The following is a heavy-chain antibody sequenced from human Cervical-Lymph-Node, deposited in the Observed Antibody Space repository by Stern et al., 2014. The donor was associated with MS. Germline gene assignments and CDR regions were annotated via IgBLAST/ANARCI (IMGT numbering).Heavy chain of an antibody. CDR1: GYTFTSYA. D-gene: IGHD6-6*01. CDR2: INTNTGNP. Sequence: VQLLESGSELKKPGASVKVSCKASGYTFTSYAINWVRQAPGQGLEWMGWINTNTGNPSYAQGFTGRFVFSLDTSVNTAYLQINSLRANDTAMYYCSSGLYSSSSPVPWGQGTLVTVSS. V-gene: IGHV7-4-1*02. J-gene: IGHJ5*02. CDR3: SSGLYSSSSPVP.